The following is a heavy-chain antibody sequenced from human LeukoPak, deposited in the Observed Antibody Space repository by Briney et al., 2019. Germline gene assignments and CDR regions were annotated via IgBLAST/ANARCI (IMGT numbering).Heavy chain of an antibody. D-gene: IGHD2-8*02. CDR2: INTNTGAT. CDR1: GYTFTAYY. V-gene: IGHV1-2*02. J-gene: IGHJ4*02. Sequence: ASVKVSCKASGYTFTAYYIHWVRQAPGKGLEWMGWINTNTGATKYAQKSQGRVTITRDTSTGTAYMELRSLISGDTALYYCASEAFCAGGSCNVQRVASWGPGTLVTVSS. CDR3: ASEAFCAGGSCNVQRVAS.